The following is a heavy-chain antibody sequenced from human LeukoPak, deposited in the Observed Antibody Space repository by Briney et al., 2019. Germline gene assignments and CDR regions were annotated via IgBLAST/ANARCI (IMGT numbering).Heavy chain of an antibody. CDR2: ISGSGGNT. Sequence: PGGSLRLSCAASGFTFSSYAMTWVRQAPGKGLEWVSAISGSGGNTYYADSVKGRFTISRDNSKNKLYLQMNSLRAEDTAVYYCAKAPYRKLRYFDWSSGDAFDIWGQGTMVTVSS. CDR1: GFTFSSYA. D-gene: IGHD3-9*01. J-gene: IGHJ3*02. CDR3: AKAPYRKLRYFDWSSGDAFDI. V-gene: IGHV3-23*01.